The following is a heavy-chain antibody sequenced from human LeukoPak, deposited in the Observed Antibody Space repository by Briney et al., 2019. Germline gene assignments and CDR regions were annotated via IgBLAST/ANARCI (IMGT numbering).Heavy chain of an antibody. CDR2: ISGSGGST. Sequence: GGSLRLSCAASGFTFSSYAMSWVRQSPGKGLEWVSAISGSGGSTYYADSVKGRFTISRDNSKNTLYLQMNSLRAEDTAVYYCAAPRLYCSSTSCHSYYYYGMDVWGQRTTVTVSS. D-gene: IGHD2-2*01. V-gene: IGHV3-23*01. CDR1: GFTFSSYA. CDR3: AAPRLYCSSTSCHSYYYYGMDV. J-gene: IGHJ6*02.